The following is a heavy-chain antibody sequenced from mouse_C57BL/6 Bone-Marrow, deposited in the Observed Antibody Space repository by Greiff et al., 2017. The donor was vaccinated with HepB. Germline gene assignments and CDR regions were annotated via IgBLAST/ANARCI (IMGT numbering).Heavy chain of an antibody. D-gene: IGHD1-1*01. CDR2: ISNGGGST. CDR3: ARRGLRRYFDV. V-gene: IGHV5-12*01. J-gene: IGHJ1*03. CDR1: GFTFSDYY. Sequence: EVKLVESGGGLVQPGGSLKLSCAASGFTFSDYYMYWVRQTPEKRLEWVAYISNGGGSTYYPDTVKGRFTISRDNAKNTLYLQMSRLKSEDTAMYYCARRGLRRYFDVWGTGTTVTVSS.